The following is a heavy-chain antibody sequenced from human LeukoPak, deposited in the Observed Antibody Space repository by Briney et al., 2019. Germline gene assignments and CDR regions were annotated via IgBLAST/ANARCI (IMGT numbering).Heavy chain of an antibody. D-gene: IGHD1-26*01. Sequence: RASVKVSCKASGGTFSSYAISWVRQAPGQGLEWMGGIIPIFGTANYAQKFQGRVAITADKSTSTAYMELSSLRSEDTAVYYCARVIVGATLKIGYWGQGTLVTVSS. V-gene: IGHV1-69*06. J-gene: IGHJ4*02. CDR2: IIPIFGTA. CDR1: GGTFSSYA. CDR3: ARVIVGATLKIGY.